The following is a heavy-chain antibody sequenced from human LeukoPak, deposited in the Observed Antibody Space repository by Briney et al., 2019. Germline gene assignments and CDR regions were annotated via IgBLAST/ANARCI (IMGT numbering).Heavy chain of an antibody. J-gene: IGHJ6*02. CDR2: INHSGST. CDR1: GGSLSGHY. V-gene: IGHV4-34*01. CDR3: ARGPKYYYYYYGVDV. Sequence: SETLSLTCAVYGGSLSGHYWSWIRQSPVKGLEWIGEINHSGSTNHNPSLESRVIISVDTSKNQLSLKLSSVTAADTAVYYCARGPKYYYYYYGVDVWGQGTTVTVSS.